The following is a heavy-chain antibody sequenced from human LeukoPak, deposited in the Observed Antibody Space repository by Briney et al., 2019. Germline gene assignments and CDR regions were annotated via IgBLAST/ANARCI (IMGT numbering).Heavy chain of an antibody. Sequence: GGSLRLSCAASGFTVSSNYMSWVRQAPGKGLEWVSVIYSGGSTYYADSVKGRFTISRDNSKNTLYLQMNSLRAEDTAVYYCARQYYDFWSGSSYFDYWGQGTLVTVSS. CDR3: ARQYYDFWSGSSYFDY. V-gene: IGHV3-66*04. D-gene: IGHD3-3*01. J-gene: IGHJ4*02. CDR1: GFTVSSNY. CDR2: IYSGGST.